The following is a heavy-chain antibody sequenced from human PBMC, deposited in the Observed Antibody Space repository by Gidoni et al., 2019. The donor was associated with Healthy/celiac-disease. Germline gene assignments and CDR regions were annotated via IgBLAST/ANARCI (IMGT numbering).Heavy chain of an antibody. D-gene: IGHD4-4*01. V-gene: IGHV3-11*01. Sequence: QVQLVESGGGLGKPGGSLRRSCAASGFTFSDYYMSWILQAPGKGLDWVSYISSSSSTISYADSVKGRFTISRDNAKNSLYLQINRLRAEDTAVYYCARVKMPTTSNYFDYWGQGTLVTVSS. CDR2: ISSSSSTI. CDR1: GFTFSDYY. J-gene: IGHJ4*02. CDR3: ARVKMPTTSNYFDY.